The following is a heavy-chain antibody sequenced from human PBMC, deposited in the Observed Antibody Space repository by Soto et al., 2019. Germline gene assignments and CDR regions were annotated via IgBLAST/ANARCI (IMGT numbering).Heavy chain of an antibody. J-gene: IGHJ3*02. Sequence: GEALKISCKGSGYGFSIHWVAWLRQMPGKGAEWVVIIYPGNSNTMYSPSFQGQVTILADTALSPTYLQWDAPKPSDTAIYFCAIDSHCDGGNCPMGGFDMWGQGTMVTVSS. CDR3: AIDSHCDGGNCPMGGFDM. D-gene: IGHD2-15*01. V-gene: IGHV5-51*01. CDR1: GYGFSIHW. CDR2: IYPGNSNT.